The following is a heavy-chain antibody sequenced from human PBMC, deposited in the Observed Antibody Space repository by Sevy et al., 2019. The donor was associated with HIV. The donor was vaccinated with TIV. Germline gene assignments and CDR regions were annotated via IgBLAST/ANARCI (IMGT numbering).Heavy chain of an antibody. Sequence: GGSLRLSCAASGFTFNYYFMNWVRQAPGKGLEWVSYISSHSSCIHYADSVKGRFTISRDNAKNSLFLQMDSLRADDTAVYYCARGDYYGSLYYFDYWGQGALVTVSS. CDR1: GFTFNYYF. J-gene: IGHJ4*02. CDR3: ARGDYYGSLYYFDY. V-gene: IGHV3-21*01. CDR2: ISSHSSCI. D-gene: IGHD3-10*01.